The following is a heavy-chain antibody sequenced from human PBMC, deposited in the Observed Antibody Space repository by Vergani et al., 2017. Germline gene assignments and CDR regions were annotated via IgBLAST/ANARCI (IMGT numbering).Heavy chain of an antibody. Sequence: EVQLVESGGGLVQPGRSLRLSCAASGFTFDDYAMHWVRQAPGKGLEWVSGISWNSGSIGYADSVKGRFTISRDNAKNSLYLQMNSLRAEDTALYYCAKDPRAGGDWFDPWGQGTLVTVSS. J-gene: IGHJ5*02. D-gene: IGHD3-10*01. CDR3: AKDPRAGGDWFDP. CDR2: ISWNSGSI. CDR1: GFTFDDYA. V-gene: IGHV3-9*01.